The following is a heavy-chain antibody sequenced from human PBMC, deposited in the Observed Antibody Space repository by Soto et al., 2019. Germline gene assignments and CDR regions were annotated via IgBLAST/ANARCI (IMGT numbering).Heavy chain of an antibody. Sequence: GGSLRLSCAASGFTVTSNCMNWVRQAPGKGLEWVSIIYSSGTTYYADSVKGRFTISRDKSKNTLYLQMRNLRAEDTAIYYCARVDTYDYYYAMDVWGQGTTVTVSS. D-gene: IGHD5-18*01. CDR1: GFTVTSNC. CDR2: IYSSGTT. CDR3: ARVDTYDYYYAMDV. V-gene: IGHV3-53*01. J-gene: IGHJ6*02.